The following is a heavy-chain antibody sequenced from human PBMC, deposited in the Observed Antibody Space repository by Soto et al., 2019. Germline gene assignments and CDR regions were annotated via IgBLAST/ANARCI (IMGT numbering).Heavy chain of an antibody. CDR3: AKDGWKNYYDTSGYRYGMDV. J-gene: IGHJ6*02. D-gene: IGHD3-22*01. Sequence: EVQLLESGGGLVQPGGSLRLSCAASGFTFSTYAMSWVRQAPGKGLEWVSAISGRGGATYYADSVKGRFTISRDNSKNTLYLRMYSLRAEDTAVYYCAKDGWKNYYDTSGYRYGMDVWGQGTTVTVSS. V-gene: IGHV3-23*01. CDR2: ISGRGGAT. CDR1: GFTFSTYA.